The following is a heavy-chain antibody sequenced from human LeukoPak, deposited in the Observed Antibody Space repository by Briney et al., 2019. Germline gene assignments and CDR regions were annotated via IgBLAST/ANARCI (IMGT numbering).Heavy chain of an antibody. D-gene: IGHD6-19*01. CDR2: IYSGGST. CDR3: ARETVAGLQYYFDY. V-gene: IGHV3-53*01. Sequence: PGGSLRLSCAASGFTVCSNYMSWVRQAPGKGLEWVSVIYSGGSTYYADSVKGRFTISRDNSKNTLYLQMNSLRAEDTAVYYCARETVAGLQYYFDYWGQGTLVTVSS. CDR1: GFTVCSNY. J-gene: IGHJ4*02.